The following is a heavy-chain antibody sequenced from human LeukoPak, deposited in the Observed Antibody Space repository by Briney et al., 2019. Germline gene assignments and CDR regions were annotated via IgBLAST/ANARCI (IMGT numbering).Heavy chain of an antibody. Sequence: ASVKVSCKASGYTFTSYGISWVRQAPGQGLEWMGWISAYNGNTNYAQKLQGRATMTTDTSTSTAYMELRSLRSDDTAVYYCARDQGGYCSSTSCPDTLNWFDPWGQGTLVTVSS. CDR2: ISAYNGNT. D-gene: IGHD2-2*01. J-gene: IGHJ5*02. CDR3: ARDQGGYCSSTSCPDTLNWFDP. V-gene: IGHV1-18*01. CDR1: GYTFTSYG.